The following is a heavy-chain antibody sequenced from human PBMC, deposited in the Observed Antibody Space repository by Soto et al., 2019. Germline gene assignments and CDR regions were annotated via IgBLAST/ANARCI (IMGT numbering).Heavy chain of an antibody. Sequence: GGSLRLSCAASGFSFSTYPMVWVRQAPGKRLEAVSSISGSGDKTYYKDSVKGRFTISRDNSKNTVDLQMNSLRPGDTAVYYCVRATYFSDSSGYTRCFDYWGQGTLVTVSS. CDR1: GFSFSTYP. V-gene: IGHV3-23*01. D-gene: IGHD3-22*01. J-gene: IGHJ4*02. CDR2: ISGSGDKT. CDR3: VRATYFSDSSGYTRCFDY.